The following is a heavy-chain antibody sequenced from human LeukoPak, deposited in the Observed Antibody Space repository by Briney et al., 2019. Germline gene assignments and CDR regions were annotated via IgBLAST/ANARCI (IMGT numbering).Heavy chain of an antibody. D-gene: IGHD2-21*02. CDR3: ARGPIQCGGDCYSSWFDP. CDR2: INHSGST. J-gene: IGHJ5*02. Sequence: LSCAASGFTFSSYGMNWVRQPPGKGLEWSGEINHSGSTNYSPSLKSRVTISVDTSKNQFSLKLSSVTAADTAVYYCARGPIQCGGDCYSSWFDPWGQGTLVTVSS. CDR1: GFTFSSYG. V-gene: IGHV4-34*01.